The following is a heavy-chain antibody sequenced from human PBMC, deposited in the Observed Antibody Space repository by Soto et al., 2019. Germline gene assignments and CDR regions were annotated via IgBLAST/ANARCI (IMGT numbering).Heavy chain of an antibody. Sequence: SETLSLTCIVSGGSVSSGSYYWNWIRQPPGKGLEWIGYISYSGSTNYNPSLKSRVTVSADSSKSQFSLKLTSVTAADTAVYYCARTGTSYYDSSGPYYFDYWGQGTLVTVSS. D-gene: IGHD3-22*01. J-gene: IGHJ4*02. CDR3: ARTGTSYYDSSGPYYFDY. V-gene: IGHV4-61*01. CDR1: GGSVSSGSYY. CDR2: ISYSGST.